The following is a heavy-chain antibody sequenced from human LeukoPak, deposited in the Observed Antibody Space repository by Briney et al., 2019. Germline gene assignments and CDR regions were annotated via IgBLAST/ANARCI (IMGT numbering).Heavy chain of an antibody. J-gene: IGHJ5*02. CDR1: GGTFSSYA. V-gene: IGHV1-69*13. Sequence: SVKVSCKASGGTFSSYAISWVRQAPGQGLEWMGGIIPIFGTANYAQKFQGRVTITADESTSTAYMELSSLRSEDTAVYYCASNYYDSSGYSAWGQGTLVTVSS. CDR2: IIPIFGTA. CDR3: ASNYYDSSGYSA. D-gene: IGHD3-22*01.